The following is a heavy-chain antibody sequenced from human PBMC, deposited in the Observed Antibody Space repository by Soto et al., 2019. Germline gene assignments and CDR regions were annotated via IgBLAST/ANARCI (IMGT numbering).Heavy chain of an antibody. CDR2: LCSGGPT. Sequence: GGSLRLSCVGSGFNVTTNCMRWVRQVPGKALECVSVLCSGGPTYYADSVKGRFTVSRDNAKNSLYLQMNSLRVDDTALYYCVRDLVGSRGYLGQWGQGTQVTVSS. V-gene: IGHV3-53*01. CDR3: VRDLVGSRGYLGQ. J-gene: IGHJ4*02. CDR1: GFNVTTNC. D-gene: IGHD3-22*01.